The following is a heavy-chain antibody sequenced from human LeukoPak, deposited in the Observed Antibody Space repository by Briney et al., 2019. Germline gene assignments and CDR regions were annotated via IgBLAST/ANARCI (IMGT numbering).Heavy chain of an antibody. Sequence: ASVKVSCKTSGYRFTGYYLHWVRQAPGQGLEWMGRINANSGGTDYAEKFQGRVTMTRDTSIGTAYMEVSRLIYDDTAVYYRARDFSLWFDYWGQGTLVTASS. CDR3: ARDFSLWFDY. CDR1: GYRFTGYY. J-gene: IGHJ4*02. V-gene: IGHV1-2*06. CDR2: INANSGGT. D-gene: IGHD3-10*01.